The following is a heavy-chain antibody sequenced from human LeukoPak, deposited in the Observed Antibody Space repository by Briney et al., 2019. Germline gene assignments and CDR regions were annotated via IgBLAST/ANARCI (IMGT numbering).Heavy chain of an antibody. D-gene: IGHD1-26*01. J-gene: IGHJ4*02. Sequence: ASVKVSCKASGYIFTSYGISWVRQAPGRGLEWLGWISAYHGVTNYAQKLQDRITMTTDASTTTAYMELRSLRSDDTAVYYCARGRATYPDYWGQGTLVAVSS. CDR3: ARGRATYPDY. V-gene: IGHV1-18*01. CDR1: GYIFTSYG. CDR2: ISAYHGVT.